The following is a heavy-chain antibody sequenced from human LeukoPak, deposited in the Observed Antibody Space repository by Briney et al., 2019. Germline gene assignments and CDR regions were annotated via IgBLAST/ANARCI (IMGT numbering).Heavy chain of an antibody. Sequence: PGGSLRLSCAASGFTFSSYWMNWARQAPGKGLEWVASINHNGNVNYYVDSVKGRFTISRDNAKNSLYLQMGNLRAEDTAAYFCARGGGLDVWGQGATVTVSS. J-gene: IGHJ6*02. CDR1: GFTFSSYW. CDR2: INHNGNVN. CDR3: ARGGGLDV. V-gene: IGHV3-7*03. D-gene: IGHD3-16*01.